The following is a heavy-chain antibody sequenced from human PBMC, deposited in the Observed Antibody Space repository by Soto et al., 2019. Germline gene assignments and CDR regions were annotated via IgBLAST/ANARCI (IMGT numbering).Heavy chain of an antibody. J-gene: IGHJ4*02. CDR2: IYYSGST. CDR3: MLGSGWKDFDY. Sequence: SETLSLTCTVSGGSISDSNDHWGWIRQSPGQGLEWIGNIYYSGSTYYNPSLKSRVTISVDTSKNQFSLKLSSVTAADTAVYYCMLGSGWKDFDYWGQGTLVTVSS. CDR1: GGSISDSNDH. V-gene: IGHV4-39*01. D-gene: IGHD3-22*01.